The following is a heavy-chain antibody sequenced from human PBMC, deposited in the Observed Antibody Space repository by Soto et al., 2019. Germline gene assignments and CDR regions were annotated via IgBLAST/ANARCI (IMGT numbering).Heavy chain of an antibody. V-gene: IGHV5-10-1*01. J-gene: IGHJ6*02. CDR2: IDPSDSYT. CDR3: ARTSGSSSRLYYHYYGMDV. Sequence: GESLKISCKGSGYSFTSYWISWVRQMPGKGLEWMGRIDPSDSYTNYSPSFQGHVTISADKSISTAYLQWSSLKASDTAMYYCARTSGSSSRLYYHYYGMDVWGQGTTVTVSS. CDR1: GYSFTSYW. D-gene: IGHD6-6*01.